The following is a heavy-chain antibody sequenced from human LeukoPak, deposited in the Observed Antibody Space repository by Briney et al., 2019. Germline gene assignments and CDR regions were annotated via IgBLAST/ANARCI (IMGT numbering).Heavy chain of an antibody. CDR1: GFTFSSYA. Sequence: PGGSLRLSCAASGFTFSSYAMHRVRQAPGKGLEWVAVISYDGSNKYYADSVKGRFTISRDNSKNTLYLQMNSLRAEDTAVYYCARSDIAAALDYWGQGTLVTVSS. CDR3: ARSDIAAALDY. J-gene: IGHJ4*02. V-gene: IGHV3-30*04. CDR2: ISYDGSNK. D-gene: IGHD6-13*01.